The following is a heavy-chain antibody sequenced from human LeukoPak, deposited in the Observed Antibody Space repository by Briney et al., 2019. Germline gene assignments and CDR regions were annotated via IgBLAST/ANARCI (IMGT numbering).Heavy chain of an antibody. J-gene: IGHJ4*02. CDR1: GGSFSGYY. Sequence: SETLSLTCAVYGGSFSGYYWSWIRQPPGKGLEWIGEINHSGSTNYNPSLKSRVTISVDTSKNQFSLKLSSVTAADTAVYYCARLAYYYDSSGKPLYYFDYWGREPWSPSPQ. CDR3: ARLAYYYDSSGKPLYYFDY. CDR2: INHSGST. V-gene: IGHV4-34*01. D-gene: IGHD3-22*01.